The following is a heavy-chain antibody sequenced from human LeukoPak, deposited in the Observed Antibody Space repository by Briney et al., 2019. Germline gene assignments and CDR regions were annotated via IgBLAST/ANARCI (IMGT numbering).Heavy chain of an antibody. CDR1: GFTFSSYA. J-gene: IGHJ3*02. D-gene: IGHD4-23*01. V-gene: IGHV3-23*01. Sequence: PGGSLTLSCAASGFTFSSYAMSWVRQAPGKGLEWVSSIGGSGGSTYYADSVRGRFTVSRDNSRNTLALQMNSLRAEDTAVYYCAGSPTVDAAFDIWGQGTMVTVSS. CDR2: IGGSGGST. CDR3: AGSPTVDAAFDI.